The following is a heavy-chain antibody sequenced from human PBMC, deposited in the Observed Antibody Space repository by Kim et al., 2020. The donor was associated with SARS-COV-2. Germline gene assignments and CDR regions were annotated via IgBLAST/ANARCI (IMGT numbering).Heavy chain of an antibody. D-gene: IGHD5-12*01. V-gene: IGHV3-15*01. CDR2: IKSKTDGGTT. CDR1: GFTFSNAW. J-gene: IGHJ6*02. CDR3: TTDVATGLFYYDGMDV. Sequence: GGSLRLSCAASGFTFSNAWMSWVRQAPGKGLEWVGRIKSKTDGGTTDYAAPVKGRFTISRDDSKNTLYLQMNSLKTEDTAVYYCTTDVATGLFYYDGMDVWGQGTTVTVSS.